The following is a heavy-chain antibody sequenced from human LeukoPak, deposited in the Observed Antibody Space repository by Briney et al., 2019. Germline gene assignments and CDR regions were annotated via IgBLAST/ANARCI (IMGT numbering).Heavy chain of an antibody. CDR1: GFTFSNYW. CDR2: IKQDGSEK. J-gene: IGHJ4*02. D-gene: IGHD6-13*01. V-gene: IGHV3-7*02. CDR3: ATGWGIAAANFDY. Sequence: GGSLRLSCAASGFTFSNYWMSWVRQAPGKGLEWVANIKQDGSEKYYVDSVRGRFTISRDNAKNSLYLQMNSPRAEDTAVYYCATGWGIAAANFDYWGQGTLVTVSS.